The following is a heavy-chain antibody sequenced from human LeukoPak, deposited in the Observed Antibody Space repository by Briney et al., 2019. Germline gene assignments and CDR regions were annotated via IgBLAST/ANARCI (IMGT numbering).Heavy chain of an antibody. D-gene: IGHD3-22*01. J-gene: IGHJ4*02. CDR3: ARDYSDNYYDSSGYSPLFDY. V-gene: IGHV1-18*01. CDR2: ISAYYGNT. Sequence: ASVKVSCKASGYTFTSYGISWVRQAPGQGLEWMGWISAYYGNTNYAQKFQGRVTITADKSTSTAYMELSSLRSEDTAVYYCARDYSDNYYDSSGYSPLFDYWGQGTLVTVSS. CDR1: GYTFTSYG.